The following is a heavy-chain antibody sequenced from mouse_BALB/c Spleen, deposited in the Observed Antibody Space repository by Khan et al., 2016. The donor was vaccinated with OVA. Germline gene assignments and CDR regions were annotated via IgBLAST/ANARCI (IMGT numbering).Heavy chain of an antibody. CDR1: GFTFSNYW. CDR2: IRLKSNNYAT. Sequence: EVELVESGGGLVQPGGSMKLSCVASGFTFSNYWMNWVRQSPAKGLEWVAEIRLKSNNYATHYAESVKGRFTISRDDSKSSVYLQMNNLRAEDTGIYDCTRDGGYYFDYWGQGTTLTVSS. CDR3: TRDGGYYFDY. J-gene: IGHJ2*01. V-gene: IGHV6-6*02.